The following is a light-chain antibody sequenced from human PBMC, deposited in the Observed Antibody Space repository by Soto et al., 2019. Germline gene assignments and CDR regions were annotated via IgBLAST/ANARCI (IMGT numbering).Light chain of an antibody. V-gene: IGKV3-15*01. Sequence: EIVLTQSPGTLSVAPCERVTVSCRASKSVSSNLAWYQQKPGQAPRLLIFGASTRATGIPARFSGSGSGTEFTLTISSLQSEDFAVYYCQQYNNWPPITFGQGTRLEIK. CDR1: KSVSSN. J-gene: IGKJ5*01. CDR3: QQYNNWPPIT. CDR2: GAS.